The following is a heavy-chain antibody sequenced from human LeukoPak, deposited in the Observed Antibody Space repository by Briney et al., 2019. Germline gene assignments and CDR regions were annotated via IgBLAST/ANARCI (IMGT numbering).Heavy chain of an antibody. Sequence: SETLSLTCSVSGGSISSYYWSWIRQPPGKGLEWIGRVYTSGSTNYNPSLKSRVTISVDTSKNQFSLKLSSVTAADTAVYYCARNSAAGTFWFDPWGQGTLVTVSS. V-gene: IGHV4-4*08. CDR2: VYTSGST. D-gene: IGHD6-13*01. J-gene: IGHJ5*02. CDR3: ARNSAAGTFWFDP. CDR1: GGSISSYY.